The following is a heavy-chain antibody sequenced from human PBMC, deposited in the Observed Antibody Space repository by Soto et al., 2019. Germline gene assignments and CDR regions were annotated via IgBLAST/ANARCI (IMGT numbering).Heavy chain of an antibody. CDR1: GGSFSGYY. Sequence: SETLSLTCAVYGGSFSGYYWSWIRQPPGKGLEWIGEINHSGSTNYNPSLKSRVTISVDTSKNQFSLKLSSVTAADTAVYYCARAWLRYFDWLSRFDPWGQGTLVTVSS. CDR2: INHSGST. V-gene: IGHV4-34*01. J-gene: IGHJ5*02. CDR3: ARAWLRYFDWLSRFDP. D-gene: IGHD3-9*01.